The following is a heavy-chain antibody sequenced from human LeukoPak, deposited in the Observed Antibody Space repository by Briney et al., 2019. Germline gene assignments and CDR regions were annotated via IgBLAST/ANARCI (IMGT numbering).Heavy chain of an antibody. CDR3: ATSPRAHDYGDYFEYFQH. J-gene: IGHJ1*01. D-gene: IGHD4-17*01. CDR2: IYPRDGST. V-gene: IGHV1-46*01. CDR1: GYTFTSNY. Sequence: ASVKVSCKASGYTFTSNYIHWVRQAPGQGLEWMGMIYPRDGSTSYAQKFQGRVTVTRDTSTSTVHMELSGLRSEDTAVYYCATSPRAHDYGDYFEYFQHWGQGTLVTVSS.